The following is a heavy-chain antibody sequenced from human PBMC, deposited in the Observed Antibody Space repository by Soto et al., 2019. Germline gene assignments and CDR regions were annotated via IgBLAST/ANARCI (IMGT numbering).Heavy chain of an antibody. CDR3: ARGVLRRYYDSSGYYAGSDFDY. CDR1: GGSISSGDYY. CDR2: IYYSGST. V-gene: IGHV4-30-4*01. Sequence: PSETLSLTCTVSGGSISSGDYYWSWIRQPPGTGLEWIGYIYYSGSTYYNPSLKSRVTISVDTSKNQFSLKLSSVTAADTAVYYCARGVLRRYYDSSGYYAGSDFDYWGQGTLVTVSS. D-gene: IGHD3-22*01. J-gene: IGHJ4*02.